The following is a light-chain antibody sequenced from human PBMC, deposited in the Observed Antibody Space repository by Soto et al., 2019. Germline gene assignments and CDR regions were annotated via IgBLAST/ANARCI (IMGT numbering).Light chain of an antibody. Sequence: DIQMTQSPSSLSASVGDRVTITCWASQRIGSFLNWYQQKPGKAPKFLISAASTLQSGVPSRFRGSGSGTDFTLTISSLQPDDLATYFCQQSYSPPYTFGQGTKLEIK. J-gene: IGKJ2*01. CDR1: QRIGSF. V-gene: IGKV1-39*01. CDR2: AAS. CDR3: QQSYSPPYT.